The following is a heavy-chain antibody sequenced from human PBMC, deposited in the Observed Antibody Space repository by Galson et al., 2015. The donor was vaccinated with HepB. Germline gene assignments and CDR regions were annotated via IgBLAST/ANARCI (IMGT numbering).Heavy chain of an antibody. D-gene: IGHD6-19*01. CDR3: GRRPSSGWDFDY. CDR1: GYRLAAIP. J-gene: IGHJ4*02. Sequence: SVKVSCKVSGYRLAAIPMNWVRQAPGKGLEWMGGFDHEDGKTKYEEKFQGRVTITEATDKDTDYMELSSLRFEDTAVYYCGRRPSSGWDFDYWGQGTLVAVSA. V-gene: IGHV1-24*01. CDR2: FDHEDGKT.